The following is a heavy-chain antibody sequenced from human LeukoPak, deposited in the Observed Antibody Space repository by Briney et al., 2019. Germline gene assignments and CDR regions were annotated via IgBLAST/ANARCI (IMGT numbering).Heavy chain of an antibody. CDR3: VRETDCTGGSCYLSHCFDP. J-gene: IGHJ5*02. D-gene: IGHD2-15*01. V-gene: IGHV3-23*01. CDR1: GFTFSSYA. CDR2: ISGIGGST. Sequence: GGSLRLSCAASGFTFSSYAMSWVRQAPGKGLGWVSAISGIGGSTYYADSVKGRFTISRDNSKNTLYLQMNSLREEDTAVYYCVRETDCTGGSCYLSHCFDPWGQGTLVTVSS.